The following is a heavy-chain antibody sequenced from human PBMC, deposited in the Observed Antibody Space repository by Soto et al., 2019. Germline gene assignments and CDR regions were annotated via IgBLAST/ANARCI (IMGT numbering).Heavy chain of an antibody. CDR2: ISYDGSNK. CDR3: AKYNDKWYANYYYYGMDV. Sequence: QVQLVESGGGVVQPGRSLRLSCAAFGFSFSSYGIHWVRQVPGKGLEWVAVISYDGSNKYYAESVKGRFTISRDNSKNTVYLQINSLRAEDTAVYYCAKYNDKWYANYYYYGMDVWGQGTTVTVSS. D-gene: IGHD1-20*01. CDR1: GFSFSSYG. V-gene: IGHV3-30*18. J-gene: IGHJ6*02.